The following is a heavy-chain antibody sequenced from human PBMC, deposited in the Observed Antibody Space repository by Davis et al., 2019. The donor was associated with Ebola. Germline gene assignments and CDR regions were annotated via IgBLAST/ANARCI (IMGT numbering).Heavy chain of an antibody. CDR3: ARGMYSSSWFYCDF. CDR1: GFTFSTYS. Sequence: PGGSLRLSCAASGFTFSTYSMSWVRQAPGKALEWVSSISSDSDYIYYADSVKGRFTISRDNAKNSLDLQMNSLRAEDTAVYYCARGMYSSSWFYCDFWGQGTPVTVFS. V-gene: IGHV3-21*01. J-gene: IGHJ4*02. CDR2: ISSDSDYI. D-gene: IGHD6-13*01.